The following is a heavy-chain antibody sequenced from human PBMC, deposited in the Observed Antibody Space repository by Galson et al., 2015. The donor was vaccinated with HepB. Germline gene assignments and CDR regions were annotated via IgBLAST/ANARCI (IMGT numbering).Heavy chain of an antibody. CDR2: INSDGSST. V-gene: IGHV3-74*01. D-gene: IGHD1-14*01. CDR1: GFTFSSYW. CDR3: ARGGWSPPERRELMRNCDY. J-gene: IGHJ4*02. Sequence: SLRLSCAASGFTFSSYWMHWVRQAPGKGLVWVSRINSDGSSTSYADSVKGRFTISRDNAKNSLYLQMNSLRAEDTAVYYCARGGWSPPERRELMRNCDYWGQGTLVTVSS.